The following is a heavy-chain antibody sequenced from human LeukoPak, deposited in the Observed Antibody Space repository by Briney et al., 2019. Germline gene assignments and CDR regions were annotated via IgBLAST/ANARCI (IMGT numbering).Heavy chain of an antibody. CDR1: GFTFSSYE. D-gene: IGHD3-9*01. V-gene: IGHV4-39*01. Sequence: GSLRLSCAASGFTFSSYEMNWVRQPPGKGLEWIGSIYYSGSTYYNPSLKSRVTISVDTSKNQFSLKLSSVTAADTAVYYCARFDSRPHYMDVWGKGTTVTIPS. J-gene: IGHJ6*03. CDR3: ARFDSRPHYMDV. CDR2: IYYSGST.